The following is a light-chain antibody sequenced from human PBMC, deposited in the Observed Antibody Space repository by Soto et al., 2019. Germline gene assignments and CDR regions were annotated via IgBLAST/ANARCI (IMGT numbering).Light chain of an antibody. J-gene: IGKJ1*01. CDR2: GAS. CDR1: QSVSSN. CDR3: HQYNKWPRT. Sequence: EIFMTQSPATLSVSQWEIATLSCRASQSVSSNLAWYQQKPGQAPRLLIYGASARATGIPARFSGSGSGTEFTLTISSLQSEDFAVYYCHQYNKWPRTFGQGTKVDI. V-gene: IGKV3-15*01.